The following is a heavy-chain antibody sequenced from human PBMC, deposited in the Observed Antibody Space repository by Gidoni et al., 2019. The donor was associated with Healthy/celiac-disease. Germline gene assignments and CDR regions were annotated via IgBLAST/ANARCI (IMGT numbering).Heavy chain of an antibody. V-gene: IGHV1-69*09. CDR3: AREEVGMGTIPPGGMDV. J-gene: IGHJ6*02. CDR1: GVTFSSYA. CDR2: IIPILGIA. D-gene: IGHD3-3*01. Sequence: VQLVQSGAEVKKPGSSVKLSCTASGVTFSSYAISWVRQAPGPGLEWMGRIIPILGIANDAQKFQGRVTITADKSTSTAYMELSSLRSEDTAVYYCAREEVGMGTIPPGGMDVWGQGTTVTVSS.